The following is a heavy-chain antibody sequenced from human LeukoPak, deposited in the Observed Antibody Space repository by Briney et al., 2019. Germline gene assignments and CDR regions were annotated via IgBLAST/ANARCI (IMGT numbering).Heavy chain of an antibody. Sequence: ASVKVSCKASGYTFTSYDINWVRQATGQGLEWMGWMNPNSGNTGYAQKFQGRVTMTRNTSISTAYMELSSLRSEDTAVYYCARGSALSLVPFYYYYYYMDVWGKGTTVTISS. CDR3: ARGSALSLVPFYYYYYYMDV. V-gene: IGHV1-8*01. CDR1: GYTFTSYD. J-gene: IGHJ6*03. D-gene: IGHD2-8*02. CDR2: MNPNSGNT.